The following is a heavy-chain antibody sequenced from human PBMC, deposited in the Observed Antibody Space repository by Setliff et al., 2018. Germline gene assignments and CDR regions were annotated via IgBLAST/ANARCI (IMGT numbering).Heavy chain of an antibody. CDR1: GYTFSDYW. V-gene: IGHV5-51*01. CDR3: ARRGWGSSSGDCYSPKGCYYYYMDV. J-gene: IGHJ6*03. Sequence: GESLKISCRGSGYTFSDYWIGWVRQMPGKGLEWMGIIYPGDSDTTYSPSFQGQVTISADKSIGTAYLQWSSLKASDTAIYYCARRGWGSSSGDCYSPKGCYYYYMDVWGKGTTVTVSS. D-gene: IGHD2-21*02. CDR2: IYPGDSDT.